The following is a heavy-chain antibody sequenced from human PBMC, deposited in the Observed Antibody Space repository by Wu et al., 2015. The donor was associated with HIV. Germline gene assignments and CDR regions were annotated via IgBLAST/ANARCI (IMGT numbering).Heavy chain of an antibody. CDR1: GGSFSGYY. Sequence: QVQLQQWGAGLLKPSETLSLTCAVYGGSFSGYYWSWIRQPPGKGLEWIGEINHNGNINYNPSLNSRITILVDTSKNQFSLRLSFVTAADTAVYYCAREVDDYWGQGTLVTVSS. J-gene: IGHJ4*02. CDR2: INHNGNI. V-gene: IGHV4-34*01. CDR3: AREVDDY. D-gene: IGHD2-15*01.